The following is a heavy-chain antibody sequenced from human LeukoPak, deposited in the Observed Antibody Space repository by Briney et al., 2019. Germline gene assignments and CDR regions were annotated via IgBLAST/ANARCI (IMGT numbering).Heavy chain of an antibody. D-gene: IGHD6-19*01. CDR3: AKDGIAVAGTETHFDY. Sequence: GGSLRLSCAASGFTFSSYAMHWVRQAPGKGLEWVSGISWNSGSIGYADSVKGRFTISRDNAKNSLYLQMNSLRAEDTALYYCAKDGIAVAGTETHFDYWGQGTLVTVSS. CDR1: GFTFSSYA. CDR2: ISWNSGSI. V-gene: IGHV3-9*01. J-gene: IGHJ4*02.